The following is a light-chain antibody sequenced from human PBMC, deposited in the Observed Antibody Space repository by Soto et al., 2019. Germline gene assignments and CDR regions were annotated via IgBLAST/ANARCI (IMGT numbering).Light chain of an antibody. CDR1: QSVLYSSNNKNY. V-gene: IGKV4-1*01. Sequence: DIVMTQSPDSLAVSLGERATINCKSSQSVLYSSNNKNYLAWHQQKPGQPPKLLIYCASTRESGVPDRFSGSGSGTDFTLTISSLEAEDVAVYYCQQYYSTPSFGPGTKVDIK. CDR2: CAS. J-gene: IGKJ3*01. CDR3: QQYYSTPS.